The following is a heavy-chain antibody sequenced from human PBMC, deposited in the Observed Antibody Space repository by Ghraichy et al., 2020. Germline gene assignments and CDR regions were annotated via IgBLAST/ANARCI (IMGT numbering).Heavy chain of an antibody. CDR3: ARDRSTDDFWSGYSYYGMDV. D-gene: IGHD3-3*01. Sequence: SETLSLTCTVSGGSISSYYWSWIRQPPGKGLEWIGYIYYSGSTNYNPSLKSRVTISVDTSKNQFSLKLSSVTAADTAVYYCARDRSTDDFWSGYSYYGMDVWGQGTTVTVSS. J-gene: IGHJ6*02. CDR2: IYYSGST. V-gene: IGHV4-59*01. CDR1: GGSISSYY.